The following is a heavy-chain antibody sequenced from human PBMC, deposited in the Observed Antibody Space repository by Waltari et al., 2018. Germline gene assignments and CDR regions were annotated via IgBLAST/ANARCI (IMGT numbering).Heavy chain of an antibody. CDR1: GGSFSGSY. Sequence: QVQLQQWGAGVMKPSETLSLTCAVYGGSFSGSYWTWARQPPGKGLEWIGEVNDRGNTNYMSSLKTRLSISIGTSKNQFSLKLTSVTAADTAMYYCARHGRIRAVALIEYWGPGTLVTVSS. J-gene: IGHJ4*02. CDR3: ARHGRIRAVALIEY. CDR2: VNDRGNT. V-gene: IGHV4-34*01. D-gene: IGHD3-22*01.